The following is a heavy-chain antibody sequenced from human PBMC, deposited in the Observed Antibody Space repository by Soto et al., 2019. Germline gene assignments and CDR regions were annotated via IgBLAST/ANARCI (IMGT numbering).Heavy chain of an antibody. CDR1: GYTFTDFY. Sequence: ASVKVSCKASGYTFTDFYIHWVRQAPGQGLEWMGWINPKSGNTKYEQKFQARVTMTRDTSISTAYMEVSRLTSDDTAVYYCAKDPQASYNWFYPHGQGPLFTVSS. CDR3: AKDPQASYNWFYP. J-gene: IGHJ5*02. CDR2: INPKSGNT. D-gene: IGHD2-15*01. V-gene: IGHV1-2*02.